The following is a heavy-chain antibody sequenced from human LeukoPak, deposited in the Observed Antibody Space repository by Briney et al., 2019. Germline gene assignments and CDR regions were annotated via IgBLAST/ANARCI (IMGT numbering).Heavy chain of an antibody. CDR2: ISDGGSHT. J-gene: IGHJ4*02. CDR3: AKDWYSSPSFFDS. Sequence: GGSLTLSRAASRITFNIFAMNWFRHAPGKGLEWLPSISDGGSHTYSADSVKGRFTISRDNSKNTLYLQMNSLRVEDTAIYYCAKDWYSSPSFFDSWGQGTLVTVSS. CDR1: RITFNIFA. V-gene: IGHV3-23*01. D-gene: IGHD6-6*01.